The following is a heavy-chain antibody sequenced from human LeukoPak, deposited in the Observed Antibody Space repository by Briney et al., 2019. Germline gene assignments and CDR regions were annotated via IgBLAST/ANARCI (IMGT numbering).Heavy chain of an antibody. CDR1: GFTFSSYW. V-gene: IGHV3-7*01. J-gene: IGHJ4*02. CDR2: IKQAGSEN. CDR3: ARGKTTVTPGYFDY. D-gene: IGHD4-11*01. Sequence: GGSLRLSCAASGFTFSSYWMSWVRQAPGKGLEWVANIKQAGSENYYVDSVKGRFTISRDNAKNSLYLQMNSLRAEDTAVYYCARGKTTVTPGYFDYWGQGTLVTGSS.